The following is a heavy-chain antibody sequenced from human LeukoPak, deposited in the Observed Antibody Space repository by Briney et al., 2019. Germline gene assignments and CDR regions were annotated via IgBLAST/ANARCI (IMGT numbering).Heavy chain of an antibody. J-gene: IGHJ4*02. V-gene: IGHV4-39*07. CDR2: TYYSGST. CDR1: GGSISSSSYY. D-gene: IGHD3-22*01. CDR3: AVSRQGWPDDYYYDSSGYYGY. Sequence: PSETLSLTCTVSGGSISSSSYYWGWIRQPPGKGLEWIGSTYYSGSTYYNPSLKSRVTISVDTSKNQFSLKLSSVTAADTAVYYCAVSRQGWPDDYYYDSSGYYGYWGQGTLVTVSS.